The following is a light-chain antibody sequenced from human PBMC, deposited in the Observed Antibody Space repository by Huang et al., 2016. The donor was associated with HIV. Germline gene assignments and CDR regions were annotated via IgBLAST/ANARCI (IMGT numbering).Light chain of an antibody. CDR2: GAT. CDR1: HSVSTN. Sequence: EIVMTQSPATLSVSPGERATLSCRASHSVSTNLAWYQHKPGQAPRLLIHGATTRATDIPARFSGSGSGTEFTLTISTLQSEDFAVYYCQQYNNWPPNTFGQGTKLGIK. CDR3: QQYNNWPPNT. V-gene: IGKV3-15*01. J-gene: IGKJ2*01.